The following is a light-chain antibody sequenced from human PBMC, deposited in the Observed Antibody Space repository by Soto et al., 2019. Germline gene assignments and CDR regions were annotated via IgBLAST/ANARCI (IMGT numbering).Light chain of an antibody. CDR2: STN. J-gene: IGLJ3*02. Sequence: QTVVTQEPSFSVSPGGTVTLTCGLTSGSVSTTYSPSWYQQTPGQAPRTLIYSTNTRSSGVPDRFSGSILGDKAALTIAGAQADEESDYYCVLYMGSGISVFGGGTKLTVL. CDR1: SGSVSTTYS. CDR3: VLYMGSGISV. V-gene: IGLV8-61*01.